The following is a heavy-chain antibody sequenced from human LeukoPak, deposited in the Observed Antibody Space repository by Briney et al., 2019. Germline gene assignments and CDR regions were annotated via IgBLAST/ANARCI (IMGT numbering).Heavy chain of an antibody. Sequence: GKSLRLSCAASGFTFSSYAMHWVRQAPGKGLEWVAVISYDGSNKYYADSVKGRFTISRDNSKNTLYLQMNSLSAEDTAVYYCARNRGGYYDFWSGYYRYYYYMDVWGKGTTVTVSS. CDR1: GFTFSSYA. J-gene: IGHJ6*03. D-gene: IGHD3-3*01. V-gene: IGHV3-30*01. CDR2: ISYDGSNK. CDR3: ARNRGGYYDFWSGYYRYYYYMDV.